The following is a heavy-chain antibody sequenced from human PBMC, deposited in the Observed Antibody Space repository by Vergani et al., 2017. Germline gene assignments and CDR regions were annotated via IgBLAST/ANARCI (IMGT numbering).Heavy chain of an antibody. D-gene: IGHD3-10*01. CDR3: ARSRIYYGAGSPDY. CDR1: GASVNSYY. V-gene: IGHV4-59*02. CDR2: VSFRGDT. Sequence: QVKLQESGPGLVKPSETLSLTCTVSGASVNSYYWRWIRQPQGKGLEWMGYVSFRGDTLYDPSVKGRMTISLNTSSNQFSLYLTSVTAADTAVYYCARSRIYYGAGSPDYWGQGTLVTVSS. J-gene: IGHJ4*02.